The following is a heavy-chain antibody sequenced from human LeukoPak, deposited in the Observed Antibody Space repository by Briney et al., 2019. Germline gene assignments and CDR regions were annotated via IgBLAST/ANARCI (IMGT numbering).Heavy chain of an antibody. D-gene: IGHD2-15*01. CDR3: ARDLLGHFSGYLDY. CDR1: GFTFSNYW. V-gene: IGHV3-7*01. CDR2: IKQDGSEK. Sequence: GGSLRLSCAASGFTFSNYWMNWVRQAPGKGLEWVANIKQDGSEKYYVDSVKGRFTISRDNAKNSLYLQMNSLRAEDTAVYYCARDLLGHFSGYLDYWGQGTLVTVSS. J-gene: IGHJ4*02.